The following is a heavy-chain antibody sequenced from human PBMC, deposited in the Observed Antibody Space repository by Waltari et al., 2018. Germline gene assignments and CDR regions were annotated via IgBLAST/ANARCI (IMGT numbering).Heavy chain of an antibody. Sequence: QVQLQESGPGLVTPSETLSLTCTVSGYSLSSGYYWGWLRQPPGKGLEWIGSTYHSGSTYYNPSRKSGVTMSVDTSKNQFSLKLSSVTAADTAVYYCARGGAAAGSFDYWGQGTLVTVSA. CDR3: ARGGAAAGSFDY. V-gene: IGHV4-38-2*02. D-gene: IGHD6-13*01. J-gene: IGHJ4*02. CDR2: TYHSGST. CDR1: GYSLSSGYY.